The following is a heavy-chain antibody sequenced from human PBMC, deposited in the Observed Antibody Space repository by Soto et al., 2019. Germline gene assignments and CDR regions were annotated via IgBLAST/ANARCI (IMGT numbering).Heavy chain of an antibody. V-gene: IGHV4-30-4*01. CDR1: GGSISSGDYY. Sequence: QVQLQESGPGLVKPSQTLSLTCTVSGGSISSGDYYWSWIRQPPGKGLEWIGYIYYSGSTYYNPSLKSLVXXSXDXXKNQFSLKLSSVTAADTAVYYGARQPVVGTASIDYWGQGTLVTVSS. D-gene: IGHD2-21*02. CDR3: ARQPVVGTASIDY. J-gene: IGHJ4*02. CDR2: IYYSGST.